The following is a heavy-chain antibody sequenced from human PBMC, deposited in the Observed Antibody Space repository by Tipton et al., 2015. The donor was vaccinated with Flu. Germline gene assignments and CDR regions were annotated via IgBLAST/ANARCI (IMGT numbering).Heavy chain of an antibody. CDR2: IYHRGST. Sequence: TLSLTCTVSGASISSESYYWGWIRQPPGKGLEWIGNIYHRGSTNYNPSLKSRVTISLDKSKNQFSLNLSSVTAADTAVYYCARVGSVTMVRGLAFDAFDIWAIETMVAFS. V-gene: IGHV4-39*07. CDR3: ARVGSVTMVRGLAFDAFDI. CDR1: GASISSESYY. D-gene: IGHD3-10*01. J-gene: IGHJ3*02.